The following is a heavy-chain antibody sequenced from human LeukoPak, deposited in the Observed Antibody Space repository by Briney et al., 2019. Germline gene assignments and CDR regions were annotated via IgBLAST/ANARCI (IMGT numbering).Heavy chain of an antibody. V-gene: IGHV3-7*01. J-gene: IGHJ6*02. Sequence: GGSLRLSCAASGFTFSSYRMSWVRQAPGKGLEWVANIKQDGSEKYYVDSVKGRFTISRDNAKNSLYLQMNSLRAEDTAVYYCARDSGVAGFFYYYYGMDVWGQGTTVTVSS. D-gene: IGHD6-19*01. CDR1: GFTFSSYR. CDR2: IKQDGSEK. CDR3: ARDSGVAGFFYYYYGMDV.